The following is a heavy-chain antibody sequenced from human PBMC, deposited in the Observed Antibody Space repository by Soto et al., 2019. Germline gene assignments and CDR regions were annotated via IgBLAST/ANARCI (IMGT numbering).Heavy chain of an antibody. Sequence: GASVKVSCKVSGYTLTELSMHWVRQAPGKGLEWMGGFDPEDGETIYAQKFQGRVTMTEDTSTDTAYMELSSLRSEDTAVYYCATDLSSVVAAMVTAYWGQGTLVTVSS. J-gene: IGHJ4*02. CDR2: FDPEDGET. D-gene: IGHD2-15*01. CDR1: GYTLTELS. V-gene: IGHV1-24*01. CDR3: ATDLSSVVAAMVTAY.